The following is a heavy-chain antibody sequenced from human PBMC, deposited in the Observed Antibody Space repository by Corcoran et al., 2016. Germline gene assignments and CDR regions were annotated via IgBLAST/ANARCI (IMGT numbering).Heavy chain of an antibody. CDR3: GSGRVTMVRGRTLGYGMDV. Sequence: QVQLVESGGGVVQPGRSLRLSCAASGFTFSSYGMHWVRQAPGKGLEWVAVIWYDGSDQYYADSVKGRFTISRDNSKNTLYLQMNSLRADETAVYYCGSGRVTMVRGRTLGYGMDVWGQGTTVTVSS. D-gene: IGHD3-10*01. V-gene: IGHV3-33*01. CDR2: IWYDGSDQ. CDR1: GFTFSSYG. J-gene: IGHJ6*02.